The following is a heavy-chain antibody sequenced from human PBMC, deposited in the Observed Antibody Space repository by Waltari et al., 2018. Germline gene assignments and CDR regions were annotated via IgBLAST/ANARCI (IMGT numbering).Heavy chain of an antibody. D-gene: IGHD3-10*01. Sequence: QVQLQQWGAGLLKPSETLSLTCAVSVGSFSGSYWSWIRQPPGKGLEGIGEINHSGSTNYNPSPKSRLTISVDTSKNQISLKLSSVTAADTAVYYCARRLGFGVRYFQHWGQGTLVTVSS. CDR1: VGSFSGSY. V-gene: IGHV4-34*01. CDR3: ARRLGFGVRYFQH. CDR2: INHSGST. J-gene: IGHJ1*01.